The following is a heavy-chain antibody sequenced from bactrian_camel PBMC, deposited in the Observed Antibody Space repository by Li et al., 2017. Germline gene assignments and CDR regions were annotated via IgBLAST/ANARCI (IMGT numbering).Heavy chain of an antibody. CDR1: GGDTDSYYC. J-gene: IGHJ4*01. V-gene: IGHV3S63*01. D-gene: IGHD6*01. Sequence: HVQLVESGGGSVQVGWSLRLACAVSGGDTDSYYCLGWFRPAPGKEREGLATISTGTGRTYYVGSVKGRFTISKDRANNTLFLQMNNLKPEDTAMYYCAADRYGGSWNLGALCVRTEQQHNYWGQGTQVTVS. CDR3: AADRYGGSWNLGALCVRTEQQHNY. CDR2: ISTGTGRT.